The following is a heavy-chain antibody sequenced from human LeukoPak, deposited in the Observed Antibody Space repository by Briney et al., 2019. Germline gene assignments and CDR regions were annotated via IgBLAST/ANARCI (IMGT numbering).Heavy chain of an antibody. J-gene: IGHJ5*02. Sequence: ASVKVSCKASGYTFTDYYMHWVRQAPGQGLEWLGWINPNSGDTKYAQKFQGRVTMTRDTSISTAYMELSRLRSDDTAVYYCARGGSSGWYVQNYFDTWGQGTLVTVSS. CDR3: ARGGSSGWYVQNYFDT. CDR1: GYTFTDYY. D-gene: IGHD6-19*01. V-gene: IGHV1-2*02. CDR2: INPNSGDT.